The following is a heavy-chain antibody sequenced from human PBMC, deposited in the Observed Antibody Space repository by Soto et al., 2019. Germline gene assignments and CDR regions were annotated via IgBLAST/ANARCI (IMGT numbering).Heavy chain of an antibody. CDR2: ISGSGGST. CDR1: GFTFSSYA. Sequence: HPGGSLRLSCAASGFTFSSYAMSWVRQAPGKGLEWVSAISGSGGSTYYADSVKGRFTISRDNSKNTLYLQMNSLRAEDTAVYYCAKVEHAYVSSWVYYYYGMDVWGQGTTVTVSS. V-gene: IGHV3-23*01. D-gene: IGHD6-13*01. CDR3: AKVEHAYVSSWVYYYYGMDV. J-gene: IGHJ6*02.